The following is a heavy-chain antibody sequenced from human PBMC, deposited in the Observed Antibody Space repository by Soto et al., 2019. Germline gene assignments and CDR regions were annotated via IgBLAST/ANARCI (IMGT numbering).Heavy chain of an antibody. CDR2: IWYDGSNK. D-gene: IGHD2-2*01. CDR3: ARDVRSAANRYIVVAPAAMIDY. CDR1: GFTFSSYG. V-gene: IGHV3-33*01. J-gene: IGHJ4*02. Sequence: GGSLRLSCAASGFTFSSYGMHWVRQAPGKGLEWVAVIWYDGSNKYYADSVKGRFTISRDNSKNTLYLQMNSLRAEDTAVYYCARDVRSAANRYIVVAPAAMIDYWGQGTLVTVSS.